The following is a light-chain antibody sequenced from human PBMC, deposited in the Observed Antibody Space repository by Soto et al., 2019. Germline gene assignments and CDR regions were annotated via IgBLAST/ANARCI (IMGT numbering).Light chain of an antibody. CDR1: QDISRY. Sequence: QLTQSPSSLSASVGDRVTITCRASQDISRYLAWYQQKAGKAPKLLIYGTSTLQSGVPSRFSAFGSGTDFTLTISSLQPEDFATYHCQQLQRTPFTFGPGTTVDV. CDR3: QQLQRTPFT. V-gene: IGKV1-9*01. J-gene: IGKJ3*01. CDR2: GTS.